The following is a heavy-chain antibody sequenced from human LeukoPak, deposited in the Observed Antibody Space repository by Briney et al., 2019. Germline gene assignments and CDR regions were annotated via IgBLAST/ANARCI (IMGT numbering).Heavy chain of an antibody. J-gene: IGHJ5*02. V-gene: IGHV3-30*02. CDR2: IRYDGSNK. CDR3: AKDKPEWYNWKNWFDP. Sequence: GGSLRLSCAASGYTFSSYGMHWVRQAPGKGLEWVAFIRYDGSNKYYADSVKGRFTISRDNSKNTLYLQMNSLRAEDTAVYYCAKDKPEWYNWKNWFDPWGQGTLVTVSS. D-gene: IGHD1-20*01. CDR1: GYTFSSYG.